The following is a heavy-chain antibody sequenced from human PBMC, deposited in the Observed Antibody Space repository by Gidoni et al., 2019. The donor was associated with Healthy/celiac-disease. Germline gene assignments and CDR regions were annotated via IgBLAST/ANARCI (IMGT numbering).Heavy chain of an antibody. J-gene: IGHJ4*02. V-gene: IGHV3-30-3*01. CDR2: ISYDGSNK. CDR1: GFTFSSYA. Sequence: QVQLVESGGGVVQPGRSLRLSCDASGFTFSSYAMHWVRQAPGKGLEWVAVISYDGSNKYYADSVKGRFTSSRDNSKNTLYLQMNSLRAEDTAVYYCARDLGRQSFIFDYWGQGTLVTVSS. CDR3: ARDLGRQSFIFDY.